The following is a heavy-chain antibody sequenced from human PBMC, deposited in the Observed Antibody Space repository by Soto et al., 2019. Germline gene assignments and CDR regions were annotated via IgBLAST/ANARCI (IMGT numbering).Heavy chain of an antibody. CDR3: ARSPGYCSSTSCYASVFDD. J-gene: IGHJ4*02. Sequence: SETLSLTCTVSGGSISSYYWSWIRQPPGKGLEWIGYIYYSGSTNYNPSLKSRVTISVDTSKNQFSLKLSSVTAADTAVYYCARSPGYCSSTSCYASVFDDWGQGTLVTVSS. CDR2: IYYSGST. CDR1: GGSISSYY. D-gene: IGHD2-2*01. V-gene: IGHV4-59*08.